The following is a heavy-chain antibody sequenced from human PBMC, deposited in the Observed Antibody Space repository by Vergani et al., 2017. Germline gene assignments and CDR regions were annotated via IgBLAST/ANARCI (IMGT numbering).Heavy chain of an antibody. CDR1: GYTFTGYY. D-gene: IGHD5-24*01. Sequence: QVQLVQSGAEVKKPGASVKVFCKASGYTFTGYYMHWVRQAPGQGLEWMGWINPNSGGTNYAQKFQGRVTMTRDTSIRTDYMELSRLTYDDTAVYYCARWKGTSTITGFDNWGQGTLVTVSS. J-gene: IGHJ4*02. V-gene: IGHV1-2*02. CDR2: INPNSGGT. CDR3: ARWKGTSTITGFDN.